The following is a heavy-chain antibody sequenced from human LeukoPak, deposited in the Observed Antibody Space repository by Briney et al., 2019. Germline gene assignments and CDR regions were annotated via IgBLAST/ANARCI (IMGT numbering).Heavy chain of an antibody. J-gene: IGHJ4*02. D-gene: IGHD3-10*01. V-gene: IGHV3-23*01. Sequence: PGGSLRLSCAASGFTFSSYAMSWVRQAPGKGLEWVSAISGSGGSTYYADSVKGRFTISRDNSKNTLYLQMNSLRAEDTAVYYCAKDIITMVRGVHPPLLGYFDYWGQGTLVTVSS. CDR2: ISGSGGST. CDR1: GFTFSSYA. CDR3: AKDIITMVRGVHPPLLGYFDY.